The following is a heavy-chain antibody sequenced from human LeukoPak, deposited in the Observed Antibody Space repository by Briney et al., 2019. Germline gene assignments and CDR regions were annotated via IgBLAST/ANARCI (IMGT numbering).Heavy chain of an antibody. CDR3: AREIDRDGFNRFFDY. CDR1: GYTFSTYT. D-gene: IGHD5-24*01. V-gene: IGHV1-3*01. Sequence: ASVKASCKASGYTFSTYTMHWVRQAPGQRLEWMGWINAGNGNTKYSQKFQGRVTITRDTSASTAYMDLSSLRSEDTAVYYCAREIDRDGFNRFFDYRGQGTLVTVSS. J-gene: IGHJ4*02. CDR2: INAGNGNT.